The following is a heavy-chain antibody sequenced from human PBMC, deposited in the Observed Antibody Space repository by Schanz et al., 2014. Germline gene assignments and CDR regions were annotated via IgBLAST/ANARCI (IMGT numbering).Heavy chain of an antibody. J-gene: IGHJ4*02. Sequence: QVQLVQSGTEVKKPGASVKVSCKASGFTAFYMHWVRQAPGQGLEWMGWINTKTGNPTYAQGITGRFGFSLDTSVSTTHLQITNLKADDTAVYYCARGYCAGTSCPIFDYWGQGTLVTVSS. CDR1: GFTAFY. V-gene: IGHV7-4-1*02. D-gene: IGHD2-2*01. CDR2: INTKTGNP. CDR3: ARGYCAGTSCPIFDY.